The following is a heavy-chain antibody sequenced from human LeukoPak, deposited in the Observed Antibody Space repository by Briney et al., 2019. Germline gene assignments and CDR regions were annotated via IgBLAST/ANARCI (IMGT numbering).Heavy chain of an antibody. D-gene: IGHD2-21*01. CDR1: GGSISSYY. CDR3: ARDRKHNELDAFDI. J-gene: IGHJ3*02. Sequence: SETLSLTCTVSGGSISSYYWSWIRQPPGKGLEWIGYIYYSGSTNYNPSLKSRVTISVDTSKNQFSLKLSSVTAEDTAVYYCARDRKHNELDAFDIWGQGTMVTVSS. V-gene: IGHV4-59*01. CDR2: IYYSGST.